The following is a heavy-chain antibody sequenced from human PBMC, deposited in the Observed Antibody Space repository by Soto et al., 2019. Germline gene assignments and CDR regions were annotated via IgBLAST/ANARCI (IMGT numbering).Heavy chain of an antibody. CDR1: GASISGFY. V-gene: IGHV4-4*07. Sequence: SETLSLTCTVSGASISGFYWSWIRKSAGKGLEWIGRIYATGTTDYNPSLKSRVMMSVXMXXXXFXLXLXXXTAAXTAVYDCVRDGTKTLRDWFDPWGQGISVTVSS. J-gene: IGHJ5*02. CDR2: IYATGTT. CDR3: VRDGTKTLRDWFDP. D-gene: IGHD1-1*01.